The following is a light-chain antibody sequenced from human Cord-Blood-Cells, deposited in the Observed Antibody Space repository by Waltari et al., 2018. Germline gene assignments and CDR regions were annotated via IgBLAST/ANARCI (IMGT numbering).Light chain of an antibody. J-gene: IGLJ3*02. Sequence: QSVLTQPPSASGTPGQRVTISCSGSSSNIGSNYVYWYQQLPGTAPKLLIYRNKRRASGVPYRFSGSKSGHSASLAISGLRSEDEADDYGAACDDSLSGSWVFDGGTKLTVL. CDR3: AACDDSLSGSWV. CDR2: RNK. V-gene: IGLV1-47*01. CDR1: SSNIGSNY.